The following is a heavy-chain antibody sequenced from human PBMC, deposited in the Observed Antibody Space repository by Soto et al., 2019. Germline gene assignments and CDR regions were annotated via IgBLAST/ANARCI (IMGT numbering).Heavy chain of an antibody. CDR2: ISGSGGST. Sequence: GGSLRLSCAASGFTFSSYAMSWVRQAPGKGLEWVSAISGSGGSTYYADSVKGRFTISRDNSKNTLYLQMNSLRAEDTAVYYCAKDPHDYGDYGDAFDIWGQGTMVTV. J-gene: IGHJ3*02. CDR1: GFTFSSYA. CDR3: AKDPHDYGDYGDAFDI. D-gene: IGHD4-17*01. V-gene: IGHV3-23*01.